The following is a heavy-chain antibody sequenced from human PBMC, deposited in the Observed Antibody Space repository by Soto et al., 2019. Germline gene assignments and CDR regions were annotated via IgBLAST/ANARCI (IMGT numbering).Heavy chain of an antibody. J-gene: IGHJ5*02. D-gene: IGHD6-13*01. CDR2: INHSGST. CDR3: ARGVAAAGYALFRVRWFDP. CDR1: GGSFSGYY. Sequence: SETLSLTCAVYGGSFSGYYWSWIRQPPGKGLEWIGEINHSGSTNYNPSLKSRVTISVDTSKNQFSLKLSSVTAADTAVYYCARGVAAAGYALFRVRWFDPWGQGTLVTVSS. V-gene: IGHV4-34*01.